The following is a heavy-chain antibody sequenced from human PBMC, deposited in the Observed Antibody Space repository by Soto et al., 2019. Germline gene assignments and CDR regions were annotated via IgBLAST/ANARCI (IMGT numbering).Heavy chain of an antibody. CDR2: IYYSGST. D-gene: IGHD3-9*01. V-gene: IGHV4-59*01. CDR1: GGSISSYY. Sequence: SSETLSLTCTVSGGSISSYYWSWIRQPPGKGLEWIGYIYYSGSTNYNPSLKSRVTISVDTSKNQFSLKLSSVTAADTAVYYCARATLLRYFDWSFDYWGQGPLVTVSS. CDR3: ARATLLRYFDWSFDY. J-gene: IGHJ4*02.